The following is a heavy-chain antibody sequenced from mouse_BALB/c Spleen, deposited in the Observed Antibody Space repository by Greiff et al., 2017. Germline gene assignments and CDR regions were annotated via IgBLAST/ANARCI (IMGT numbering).Heavy chain of an antibody. J-gene: IGHJ4*01. D-gene: IGHD1-1*02. V-gene: IGHV1-14*01. CDR1: GYTFTSYV. CDR3: ARRVGYYAMDY. CDR2: INPYNDGT. Sequence: EVKLQESGPELVKPGASVKMSCKASGYTFTSYVMHWVKQKPGQGLEWIGYINPYNDGTKYNEKFKGKATLTSDKSSSTAYMELSSLTSEDSAVYYCARRVGYYAMDYWGQGTSVTVSS.